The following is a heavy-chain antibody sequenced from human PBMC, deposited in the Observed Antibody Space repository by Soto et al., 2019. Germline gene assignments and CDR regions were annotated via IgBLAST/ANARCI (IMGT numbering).Heavy chain of an antibody. Sequence: SETLSLTCTVSGGSISSGDYYWTWVRQPPGKGLEWIGEVYHSGSTRYNPSLKSRVTISVDKPNNQFSLKLSSMTGADTAVYYCATRPPQIVVTLLPFPSWGPGTPVTVSS. CDR3: ATRPPQIVVTLLPFPS. CDR2: VYHSGST. V-gene: IGHV4-4*02. J-gene: IGHJ5*02. D-gene: IGHD2-15*01. CDR1: GGSISSGDYY.